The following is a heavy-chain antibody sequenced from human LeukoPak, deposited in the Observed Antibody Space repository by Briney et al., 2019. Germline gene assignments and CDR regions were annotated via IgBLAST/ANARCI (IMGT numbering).Heavy chain of an antibody. CDR1: GGSFSGYY. V-gene: IGHV4-34*01. D-gene: IGHD3-10*01. Sequence: SETLSHTCAVYGGSFSGYYWSWIRQPPGKGLEWIGEINHSGSTNYNPSLKSRVTISVDTSKNQFSLKLSSVTAADTAVYYCARSIRPPRNYYGSGSPKYYFDYWGQGTLVTVSS. CDR3: ARSIRPPRNYYGSGSPKYYFDY. J-gene: IGHJ4*02. CDR2: INHSGST.